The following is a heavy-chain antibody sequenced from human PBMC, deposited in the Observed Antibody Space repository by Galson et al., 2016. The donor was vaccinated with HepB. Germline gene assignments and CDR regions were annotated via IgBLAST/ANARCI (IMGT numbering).Heavy chain of an antibody. D-gene: IGHD3-10*01. CDR3: ARRDNYYGLGSYMFDY. V-gene: IGHV5-51*01. CDR1: GYSFTNYW. CDR2: IYPGDSDT. Sequence: QSGAEVKKPGDSVMISCKGSGYSFTNYWIGWVRQMPGKGLEWLGIIYPGDSDTRYSPSFEGQHTISADKPTNTAYLQWSNLKASDTAIYYCARRDNYYGLGSYMFDYWGRGTLVTVSS. J-gene: IGHJ4*02.